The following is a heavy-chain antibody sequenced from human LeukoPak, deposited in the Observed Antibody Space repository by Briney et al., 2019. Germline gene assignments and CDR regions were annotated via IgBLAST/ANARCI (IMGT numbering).Heavy chain of an antibody. V-gene: IGHV1-18*01. J-gene: IGHJ4*02. CDR1: GYTFTSYG. D-gene: IGHD5-18*01. Sequence: ASVKVSCKASGYTFTSYGISWVRQAPGQGLEWMGWISAYNGNTNYAQKLQGRVTMTTDTSTSTAYMELRSLRSDDPAVYYCAASGYSYGRYYFDYWGQGTLLTVSS. CDR2: ISAYNGNT. CDR3: AASGYSYGRYYFDY.